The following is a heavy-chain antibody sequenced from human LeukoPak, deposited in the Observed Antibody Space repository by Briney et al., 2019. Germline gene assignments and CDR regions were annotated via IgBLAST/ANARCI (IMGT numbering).Heavy chain of an antibody. Sequence: PSETLSLTCTVSGGSISSGDYYWSWIRQPPGKGLEWIGYIYYSGSTYYNPSLKSRVTMSVDTSKNQFSLKLSSVTAADTAVYYCARDYGDYVLDYWGQGTLVTVSS. CDR2: IYYSGST. V-gene: IGHV4-30-4*01. CDR3: ARDYGDYVLDY. J-gene: IGHJ4*02. CDR1: GGSISSGDYY. D-gene: IGHD4-17*01.